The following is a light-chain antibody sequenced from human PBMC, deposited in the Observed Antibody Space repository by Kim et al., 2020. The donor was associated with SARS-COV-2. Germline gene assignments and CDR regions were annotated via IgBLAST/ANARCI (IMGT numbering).Light chain of an antibody. Sequence: DPASISCRSSQSLLHSNGYNYLDWYLQKPGQSPQLLIFLGSNRASGVPDRFSGSGSGTDFTLNISRVEAEDVGVYYCMQALQTPKTFGQGTKLEI. J-gene: IGKJ2*01. V-gene: IGKV2-28*01. CDR2: LGS. CDR3: MQALQTPKT. CDR1: QSLLHSNGYNY.